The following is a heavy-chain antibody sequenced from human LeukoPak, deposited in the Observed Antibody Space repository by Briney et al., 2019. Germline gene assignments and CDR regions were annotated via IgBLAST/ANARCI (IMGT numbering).Heavy chain of an antibody. CDR1: GGAISSYY. J-gene: IGHJ6*02. CDR3: ARQHDLSYYYGMDV. D-gene: IGHD3-3*01. CDR2: IYYSGST. Sequence: PSKTLSLTCTVSGGAISSYYWSWIRQAPGKGLDWIGYIYYSGSTNYNPSLKSRVTLSADTSKNQFSLKVSSVTAADTAVYYCARQHDLSYYYGMDVWGQGTTVTVSS. V-gene: IGHV4-59*08.